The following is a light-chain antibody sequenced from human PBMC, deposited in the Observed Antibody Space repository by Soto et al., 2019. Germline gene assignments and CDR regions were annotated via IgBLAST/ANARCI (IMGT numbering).Light chain of an antibody. Sequence: QSVLTQPPSVSGTPGQRVSISCSGGSSNIGSSTLNWYQQLPGTAPKHLIYSGSYRPSGVPDRFSGSKSGTSASLAISGLQSEDEADYYCAAWDDSLNSVVFGGGTKLTVL. CDR3: AAWDDSLNSVV. CDR1: SSNIGSST. V-gene: IGLV1-44*01. CDR2: SGS. J-gene: IGLJ2*01.